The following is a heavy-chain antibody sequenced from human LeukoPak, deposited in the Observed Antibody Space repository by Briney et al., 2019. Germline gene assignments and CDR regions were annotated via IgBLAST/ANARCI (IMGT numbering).Heavy chain of an antibody. D-gene: IGHD2-2*01. Sequence: GGSLRLSCAASGFTFSSSAMNWVRQAPGKGLEWVGRIKSKTDGGTTDYAAPVKGRFTISRDDSKNTLYLQMNSLKTEDTAVYYCTTFAVPAAMRMKVIDYWGQGTLVTVSS. CDR1: GFTFSSSA. J-gene: IGHJ4*02. CDR3: TTFAVPAAMRMKVIDY. CDR2: IKSKTDGGTT. V-gene: IGHV3-15*07.